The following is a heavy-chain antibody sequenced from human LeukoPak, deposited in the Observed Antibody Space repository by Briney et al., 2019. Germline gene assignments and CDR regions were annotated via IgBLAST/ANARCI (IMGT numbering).Heavy chain of an antibody. CDR2: ISIPTNT. V-gene: IGHV3-23*05. CDR1: GFTFRDYS. J-gene: IGHJ4*02. D-gene: IGHD2-21*01. CDR3: AKGRGPGGIARHYIDY. Sequence: GESLRLSCAASGFTFRDYSMAWVRQVPGGGLEWVSAISIPTNTIYADPVKGRFTISRDNSKSTLYLQMNGLRAEDTAVYYCAKGRGPGGIARHYIDYWGQGTLV.